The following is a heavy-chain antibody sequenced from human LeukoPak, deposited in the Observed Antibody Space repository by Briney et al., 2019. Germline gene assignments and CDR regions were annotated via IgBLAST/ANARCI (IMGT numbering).Heavy chain of an antibody. Sequence: GRSLRLSCAASGFTFSSYAMHWVRQAPGKGLEWVAVISYDGSNKYYADSVKGRFTISRDNSKNTLYLQMNSLRAEDTAVYYCARGGDIVVVPAAGYFDYWGQGTLVTVSS. J-gene: IGHJ4*02. CDR3: ARGGDIVVVPAAGYFDY. CDR2: ISYDGSNK. D-gene: IGHD2-2*01. CDR1: GFTFSSYA. V-gene: IGHV3-30-3*01.